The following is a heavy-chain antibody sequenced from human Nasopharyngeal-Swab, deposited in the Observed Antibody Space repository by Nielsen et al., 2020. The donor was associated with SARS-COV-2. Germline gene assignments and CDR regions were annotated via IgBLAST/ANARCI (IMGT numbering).Heavy chain of an antibody. CDR1: GFTFDDYT. D-gene: IGHD5-18*01. CDR2: ISWDGGST. CDR3: AKDMDTAMVTGGFDY. V-gene: IGHV3-43*01. J-gene: IGHJ4*02. Sequence: GESLKISCAASGFTFDDYTMHWVRQAPGKGLEWVSLISWDGGSTYYADSVKGRFTISRDNSKNSLYLQMNSLRTEDTALYYCAKDMDTAMVTGGFDYWGQGTLVTVS.